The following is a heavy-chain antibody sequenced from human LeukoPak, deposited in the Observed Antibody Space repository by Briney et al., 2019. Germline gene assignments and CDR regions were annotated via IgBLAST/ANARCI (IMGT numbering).Heavy chain of an antibody. D-gene: IGHD3-10*01. CDR1: GYTFTSYY. CDR3: ARDRPYGSGSYYLPQDKYYYYYMDV. V-gene: IGHV1-46*01. CDR2: INPSGGST. J-gene: IGHJ6*03. Sequence: ASVKVSCKASGYTFTSYYMHWVRQAPGQGLEWMGIINPSGGSTSYAQKFQGRVTMTRDASTSTVYMELSSLRSEDTAVYYCARDRPYGSGSYYLPQDKYYYYYMDVWGKGTTVTVSS.